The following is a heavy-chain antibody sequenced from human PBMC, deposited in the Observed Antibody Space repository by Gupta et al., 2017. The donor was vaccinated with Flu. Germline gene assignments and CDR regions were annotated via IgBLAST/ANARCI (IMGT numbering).Heavy chain of an antibody. CDR3: AKERKNQPDFDY. CDR2: ISGSDDTT. Sequence: EVLLLQSGGGLVQPGESLRLSCAASGSAFSSYAMSWVRQAPGKGLEWVSAISGSDDTTYYADSVKGRFTISRDDSKNTLYLQMNSLRAEDTAVYFCAKERKNQPDFDYWGQGTLVTVSS. CDR1: GSAFSSYA. V-gene: IGHV3-23*01. J-gene: IGHJ4*02.